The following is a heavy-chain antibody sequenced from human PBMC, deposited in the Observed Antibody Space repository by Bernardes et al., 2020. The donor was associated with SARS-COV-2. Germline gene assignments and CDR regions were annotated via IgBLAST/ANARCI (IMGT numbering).Heavy chain of an antibody. CDR2: IYYSGNS. D-gene: IGHD6-13*01. V-gene: IGHV4-39*01. Sequence: SETLSLTCTVSGGSISSSSYFWGWLLRPPGKGLEWIGSIYYSGNSYYNPSLKCRISMSVDMSKNQFSLRLSSVTAADTAVYYCARRSIAEAADYYYYGMDVWGQGTTVTVSS. CDR1: GGSISSSSYF. CDR3: ARRSIAEAADYYYYGMDV. J-gene: IGHJ6*02.